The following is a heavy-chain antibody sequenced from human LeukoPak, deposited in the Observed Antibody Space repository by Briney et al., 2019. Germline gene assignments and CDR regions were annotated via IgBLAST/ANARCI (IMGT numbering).Heavy chain of an antibody. Sequence: GGSLRLSCAASGFTFSSNYMSWVRQAPGKGLEWVSVIYSGGSTYYSDSVKGRFPISRYNSQNTLYLQMNSLRAEDTAVDYCARDRRGRYYTGNLDYWGQGTLVTVSS. CDR2: IYSGGST. J-gene: IGHJ4*02. V-gene: IGHV3-66*01. D-gene: IGHD1-14*01. CDR1: GFTFSSNY. CDR3: ARDRRGRYYTGNLDY.